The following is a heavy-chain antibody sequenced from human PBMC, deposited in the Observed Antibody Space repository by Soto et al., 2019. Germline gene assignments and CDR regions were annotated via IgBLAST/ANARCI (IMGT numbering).Heavy chain of an antibody. D-gene: IGHD4-17*01. J-gene: IGHJ4*02. V-gene: IGHV3-33*01. Sequence: QVQLVESGGGVVQPGRSLRLSCAASGFTFSSYGMHWVRQAPGKGLEWVAVIWYDGSNKYYADSVKGRFTISRDNSKNTLYLQMNSLRAEDTAVYYCARARDYVDYLYYFDYWGQGTLVTVSS. CDR2: IWYDGSNK. CDR3: ARARDYVDYLYYFDY. CDR1: GFTFSSYG.